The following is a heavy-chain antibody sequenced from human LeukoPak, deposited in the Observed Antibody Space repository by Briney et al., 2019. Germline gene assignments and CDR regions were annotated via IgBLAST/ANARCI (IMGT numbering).Heavy chain of an antibody. CDR3: AKDNYHEYSSATGAFDI. V-gene: IGHV3-9*03. CDR1: GFTFDDYA. D-gene: IGHD6-6*01. J-gene: IGHJ3*02. Sequence: GGSLRLSCAASGFTFDDYAMHWVRQAPGKGLEWVSGISWNSGSIGYADSVKGRFTISRDNAKNSLYLQMNSLRAEDMALYYCAKDNYHEYSSATGAFDIWGQGTMVTVSS. CDR2: ISWNSGSI.